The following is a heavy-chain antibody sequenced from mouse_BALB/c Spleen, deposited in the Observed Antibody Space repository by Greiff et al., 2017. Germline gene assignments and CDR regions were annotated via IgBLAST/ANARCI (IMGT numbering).Heavy chain of an antibody. CDR1: GFTFSSYW. D-gene: IGHD2-2*01. CDR3: TGGYDIMDY. CDR2: IRLKSDNYAT. Sequence: DVMLVESGGGLVQPGGSMKLSCVASGFTFSSYWMSWVRQSPEKGLEWVAEIRLKSDNYATHYAESVKGKFTISRDDSKSRLYLQMNSLRAEDTGIYYCTGGYDIMDYWGQGTSVTVSS. V-gene: IGHV6-3*01. J-gene: IGHJ4*01.